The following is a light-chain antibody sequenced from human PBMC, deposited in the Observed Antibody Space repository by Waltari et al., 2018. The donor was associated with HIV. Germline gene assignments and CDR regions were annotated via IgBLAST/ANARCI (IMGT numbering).Light chain of an antibody. Sequence: IVMTQSPLSLPVTPGQPASIPCKSSQSLLHTNGYDYLDCYLQKPGQSPQLLIYFGSKRASGVPDRFSGSGSGTDCTLKISRVEAEDVGVYYCMQPLHAPFTFGPGTKVDIK. J-gene: IGKJ3*01. CDR3: MQPLHAPFT. CDR2: FGS. CDR1: QSLLHTNGYDY. V-gene: IGKV2-28*01.